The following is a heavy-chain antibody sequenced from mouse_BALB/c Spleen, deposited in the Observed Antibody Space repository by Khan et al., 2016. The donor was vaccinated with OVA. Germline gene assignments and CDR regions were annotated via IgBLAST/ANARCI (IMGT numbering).Heavy chain of an antibody. V-gene: IGHV5-9-3*01. D-gene: IGHD2-14*01. CDR2: ISSGGSYT. CDR3: ARHGEVFYFDY. Sequence: EVELVESGGGLVKPGGSLKLSCAASGFTFSSYAMSWVRQTPEKRLEWVATISSGGSYTYYPDSVKGRFTISRDNAKNTLYLQMSSLRSEDTAMYYCARHGEVFYFDYWGQGTTLTASS. J-gene: IGHJ2*01. CDR1: GFTFSSYA.